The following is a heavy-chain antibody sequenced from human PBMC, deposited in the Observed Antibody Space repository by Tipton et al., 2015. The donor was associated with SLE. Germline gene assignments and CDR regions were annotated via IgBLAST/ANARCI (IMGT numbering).Heavy chain of an antibody. CDR3: ARGDLPGYDILTGYPFDY. V-gene: IGHV3-30*19. CDR2: ISYDGSNK. D-gene: IGHD3-9*01. CDR1: GFTFSSYG. J-gene: IGHJ4*02. Sequence: RSLRLSCAASGFTFSSYGMHWVRQAPGKGLEWVAVISYDGSNKYYADSVKGRFTISRDNSKNTLYLQMNSLRAEDTAVYYCARGDLPGYDILTGYPFDYWGQGTLVTVSP.